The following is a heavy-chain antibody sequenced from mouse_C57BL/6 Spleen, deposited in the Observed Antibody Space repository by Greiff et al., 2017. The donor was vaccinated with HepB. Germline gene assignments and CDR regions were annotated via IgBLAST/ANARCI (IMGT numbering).Heavy chain of an antibody. J-gene: IGHJ1*03. V-gene: IGHV1-4*01. Sequence: VQLQQSGAELARPGASVKMSCKASGYTFTSYTMHWVKQRPGQGLEWIGYINPSSGYTKSNQKFKDKATLTADKSSSTAYMQLSSLTSEDSAVYYCAKDGYYVRNWYFDVWGTGTTVTVSS. CDR1: GYTFTSYT. CDR2: INPSSGYT. CDR3: AKDGYYVRNWYFDV. D-gene: IGHD2-3*01.